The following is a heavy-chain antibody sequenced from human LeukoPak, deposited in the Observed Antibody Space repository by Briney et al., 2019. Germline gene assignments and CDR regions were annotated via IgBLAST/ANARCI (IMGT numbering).Heavy chain of an antibody. CDR1: GFIFNTYW. Sequence: GGSLRLSCAASGFIFNTYWMSWVRQAPGKGLEWVAIIKQDGSEKYYVDSVKGRFTISRDNAKNSLYLQMNSLRAEDTAVYYCASSTYWGQGTLVTVSS. V-gene: IGHV3-7*01. CDR3: ASSTY. CDR2: IKQDGSEK. J-gene: IGHJ4*02.